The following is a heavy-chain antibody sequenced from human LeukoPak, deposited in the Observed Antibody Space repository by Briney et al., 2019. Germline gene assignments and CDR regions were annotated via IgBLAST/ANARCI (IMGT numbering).Heavy chain of an antibody. CDR2: IYPGDSDI. CDR3: ARRLEWTSNFDY. J-gene: IGHJ4*02. CDR1: RYSFTNYW. V-gene: IGHV5-51*01. Sequence: GESLKISCKGSRYSFTNYWISWVRPMPGKGLEWMGIIYPGDSDIRYSPSFQGQVTLSADKSTAYLQWSSLKASDTAMYYCARRLEWTSNFDYWGQGTLVTVSS. D-gene: IGHD4-11*01.